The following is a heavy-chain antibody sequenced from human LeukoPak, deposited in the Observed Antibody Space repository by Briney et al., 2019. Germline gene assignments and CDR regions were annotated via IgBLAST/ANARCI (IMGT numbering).Heavy chain of an antibody. CDR1: GFTFSSYG. D-gene: IGHD4-23*01. CDR2: ISGSGGNT. Sequence: GGTLRLSCAASGFTFSSYGMSWVRQAPGKGLEWVSVISGSGGNTYYADSVKGRFTISRDNSKNTLYLQMNSLRAEDTAVYYCAKQLRVYYYMDVWGKGTTVTVSS. J-gene: IGHJ6*03. V-gene: IGHV3-23*01. CDR3: AKQLRVYYYMDV.